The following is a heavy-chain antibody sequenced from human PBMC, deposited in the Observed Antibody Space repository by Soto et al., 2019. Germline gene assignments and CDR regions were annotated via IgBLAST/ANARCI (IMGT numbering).Heavy chain of an antibody. CDR3: ARGAAAGVNSYYYMDV. V-gene: IGHV1-2*04. Sequence: QVQLVQSGAEVKKPGASVKVSCKASGYTFTGYYMHWVRQAPGQGLEWMGWINPNSGGTNYAQKFQGWVTMTRDTSISTAYMELSRLRSDDTAVYYCARGAAAGVNSYYYMDVWGKGTTVTVSS. CDR2: INPNSGGT. D-gene: IGHD6-13*01. J-gene: IGHJ6*03. CDR1: GYTFTGYY.